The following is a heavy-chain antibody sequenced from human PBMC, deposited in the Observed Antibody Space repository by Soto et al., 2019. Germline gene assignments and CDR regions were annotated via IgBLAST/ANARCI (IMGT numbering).Heavy chain of an antibody. Sequence: PSETLSLTCTVSGGSISSSSYYWGWIRQPPGKGLEWIGSIYYSGSTYYNPSLKSRVTISVDTSKNQFSLKLSSVTAADTAVYYCARHGPRIAARLIHNWFDPWRQGTLVTVSS. D-gene: IGHD6-6*01. CDR3: ARHGPRIAARLIHNWFDP. CDR1: GGSISSSSYY. J-gene: IGHJ5*02. CDR2: IYYSGST. V-gene: IGHV4-39*01.